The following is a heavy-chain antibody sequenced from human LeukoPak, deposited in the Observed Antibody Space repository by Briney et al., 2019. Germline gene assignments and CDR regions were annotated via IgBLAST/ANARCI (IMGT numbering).Heavy chain of an antibody. CDR2: ISGSGDST. CDR1: GFTFSNYG. J-gene: IGHJ5*02. CDR3: ASHYGSGSSNWLDP. Sequence: GGSLRLSCAASGFTFSNYGMSWVRQAPGRGREWVSAISGSGDSTYYADSVKGRFTISRDNSKNTLYLQMNSLRAEDTAVYYCASHYGSGSSNWLDPWGQGTLVTVSS. V-gene: IGHV3-23*01. D-gene: IGHD3-10*01.